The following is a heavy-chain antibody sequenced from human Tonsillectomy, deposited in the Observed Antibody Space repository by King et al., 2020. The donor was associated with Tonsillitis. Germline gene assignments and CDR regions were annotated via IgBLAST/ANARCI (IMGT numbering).Heavy chain of an antibody. CDR1: GGSISSSSYY. Sequence: LQLQESGPGLVKPSETLSLTCTVSGGSISSSSYYWGWIRQPPGKGLEWIGSIYYSGNTYYNPSLKSRVTISVDTSKNQFSLKLSSVTAADTAVYYCARDSNYYWFDPWGQGTLVTVSS. D-gene: IGHD4-11*01. J-gene: IGHJ5*02. V-gene: IGHV4-39*07. CDR3: ARDSNYYWFDP. CDR2: IYYSGNT.